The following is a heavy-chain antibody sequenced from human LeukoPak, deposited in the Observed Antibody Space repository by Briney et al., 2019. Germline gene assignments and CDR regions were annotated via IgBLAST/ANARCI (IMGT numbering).Heavy chain of an antibody. CDR3: ARDSYGPEY. CDR2: IWYDGRNK. Sequence: PGRSLRLSCAASGFTFSSYGMHWVRQAPGKGLEWVAVIWYDGRNKYYADSVKGRFTISRDNSKNTLYLQINSLRAEDTAVYYCARDSYGPEYWGQGTLVTVSS. CDR1: GFTFSSYG. V-gene: IGHV3-33*01. J-gene: IGHJ4*02. D-gene: IGHD5-18*01.